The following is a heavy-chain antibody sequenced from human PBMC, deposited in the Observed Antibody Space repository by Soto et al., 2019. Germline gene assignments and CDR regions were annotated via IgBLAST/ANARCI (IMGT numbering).Heavy chain of an antibody. CDR3: ARTGGMDV. V-gene: IGHV4-34*01. J-gene: IGHJ6*02. CDR1: GGSFSGYY. CDR2: INHSGNT. Sequence: QVQLQQWGAGLLKLSETLSLTCAVYGGSFSGYYWSWLRQPPGKGPEWIGEINHSGNTKYNPSLESRVTISVDTSKNQFSLKLNSVSAADTAVYYCARTGGMDVWSQGATVTVSS.